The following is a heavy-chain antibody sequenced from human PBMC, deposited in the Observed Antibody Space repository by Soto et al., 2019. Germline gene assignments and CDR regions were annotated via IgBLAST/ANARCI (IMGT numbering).Heavy chain of an antibody. CDR2: IYLGGSI. J-gene: IGHJ4*02. CDR1: GGSISSGY. D-gene: IGHD2-21*01. CDR3: TRGGDAYKNGH. V-gene: IGHV4-59*01. Sequence: SETLSLTCSVSGGSISSGYWTWIRHPPGKGLEWIGYIYLGGSINYNPSLKSRVTMLVDTSKNQFSLKLTSLNAADTAVYYCTRGGDAYKNGHWGQGTLVTVSS.